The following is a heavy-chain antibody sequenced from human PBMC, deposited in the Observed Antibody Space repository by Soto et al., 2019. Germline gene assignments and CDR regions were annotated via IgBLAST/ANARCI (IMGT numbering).Heavy chain of an antibody. D-gene: IGHD6-19*01. Sequence: SMSSSDYYWGWIRQPPGKGLEWIGSIYYSGSTYYNPSLQSRVAISVDTSKNQFSLKLKSVTAADTAIYYCARRTVNIRTFYSGLKTHCFDYWGQGAPVTVS. CDR3: ARRTVNIRTFYSGLKTHCFDY. V-gene: IGHV4-39*01. CDR1: SMSSSDYY. CDR2: IYYSGST. J-gene: IGHJ4*02.